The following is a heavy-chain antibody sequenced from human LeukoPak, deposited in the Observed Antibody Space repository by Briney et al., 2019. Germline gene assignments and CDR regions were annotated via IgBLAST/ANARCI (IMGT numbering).Heavy chain of an antibody. CDR1: GGSINSYY. CDR3: AREGGTVPDY. J-gene: IGHJ4*02. Sequence: SETLSLTCTVSGGSINSYYWNWIRQHPGKGLEWIGYIYYSGSTNYNPSLRSRVTISLDTSNKQFSLKLSSVTAADTAIYYCAREGGTVPDYWGQGTLVTVSS. D-gene: IGHD4-17*01. V-gene: IGHV4-59*01. CDR2: IYYSGST.